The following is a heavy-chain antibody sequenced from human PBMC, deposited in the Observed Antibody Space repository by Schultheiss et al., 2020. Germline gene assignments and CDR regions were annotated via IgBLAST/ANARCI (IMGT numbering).Heavy chain of an antibody. J-gene: IGHJ2*01. CDR3: ASGADDGDYYWYFDL. CDR1: GGSISSYY. CDR2: IYYSGST. D-gene: IGHD4-17*01. V-gene: IGHV4-59*01. Sequence: SETLSLTCTVSGGSISSYYWSWIRQPPGKGLEWIGYIYYSGSTNYNPSLKSRVTISVDTSKNQFSLKLSSVTAADTAVYYCASGADDGDYYWYFDLWGRGTLVTVSS.